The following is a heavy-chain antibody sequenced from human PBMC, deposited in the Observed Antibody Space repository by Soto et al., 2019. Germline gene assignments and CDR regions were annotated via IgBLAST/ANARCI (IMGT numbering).Heavy chain of an antibody. CDR2: IYYSGST. J-gene: IGHJ2*01. CDR3: ARRSNWYFDL. CDR1: GGSISSSSYY. V-gene: IGHV4-39*01. Sequence: QLQLQESGPGLVKPSETLSLTCTVSGGSISSSSYYWGWIRQPPGKGLEWIGSIYYSGSTYYNPPLKSRVTISVDTSKNQFSLKLSSVTAADTAVYYCARRSNWYFDLWGRGTLVTVSS.